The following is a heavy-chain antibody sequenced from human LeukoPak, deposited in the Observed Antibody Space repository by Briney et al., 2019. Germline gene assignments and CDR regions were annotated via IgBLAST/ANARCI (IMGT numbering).Heavy chain of an antibody. CDR3: ARDAGNSGYDLFDF. CDR1: GFTFDDYG. Sequence: GGSLRLSCAASGFTFDDYGMSWVRQAPGKGLEWVSGINWNGGNTGYADSVKGRFTISRDNAKNSLYLQMNSLRAEDTALYYCARDAGNSGYDLFDFWGQGTLVTVSS. D-gene: IGHD5-12*01. V-gene: IGHV3-20*04. J-gene: IGHJ4*02. CDR2: INWNGGNT.